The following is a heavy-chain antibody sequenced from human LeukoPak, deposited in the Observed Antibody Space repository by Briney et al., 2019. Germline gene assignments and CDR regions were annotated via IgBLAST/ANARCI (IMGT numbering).Heavy chain of an antibody. Sequence: SLTLSLPCTVSVGSISSGGYYWSWIPQHPGKGLEWIGDIYYSGSNYYNPSLKSRVTISVDTSKNQFSLKLSSVTAADTAVYYCARVAHGVVNWFDPWGQGTLVTVSS. CDR1: VGSISSGGYY. CDR3: ARVAHGVVNWFDP. CDR2: IYYSGSN. J-gene: IGHJ5*02. D-gene: IGHD3-3*01. V-gene: IGHV4-31*03.